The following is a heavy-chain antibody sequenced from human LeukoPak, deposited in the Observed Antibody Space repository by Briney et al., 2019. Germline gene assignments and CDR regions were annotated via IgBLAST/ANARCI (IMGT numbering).Heavy chain of an antibody. CDR3: ARDIAGATKGGWFDT. CDR1: GYTFTNYD. Sequence: ASVKVSCKASGYTFTNYDINWVRQATGQGLEWMGWMNPNSGNTGYAQKFQGRVTMTRNTTISTAYMELSSLRSEDTALYYCARDIAGATKGGWFDTWGQGAPVTVSS. D-gene: IGHD1-26*01. V-gene: IGHV1-8*01. CDR2: MNPNSGNT. J-gene: IGHJ5*02.